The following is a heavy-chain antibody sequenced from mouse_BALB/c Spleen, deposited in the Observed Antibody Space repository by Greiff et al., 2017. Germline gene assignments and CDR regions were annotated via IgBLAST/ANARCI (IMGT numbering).Heavy chain of an antibody. CDR2: ISSGGST. D-gene: IGHD1-2*01. CDR1: GFTFSSYA. Sequence: EVKLMESGGGLVKPGGSLKLSCAASGFTFSSYAMSWVRQTPEKRLEWVASISSGGSTYYPDSVKGRFTISRDNARNILYLQMSSLRSEDTAMYYCARGGQFSIKSYWYFDVWGAGTTVTVSS. CDR3: ARGGQFSIKSYWYFDV. J-gene: IGHJ1*01. V-gene: IGHV5-6-5*01.